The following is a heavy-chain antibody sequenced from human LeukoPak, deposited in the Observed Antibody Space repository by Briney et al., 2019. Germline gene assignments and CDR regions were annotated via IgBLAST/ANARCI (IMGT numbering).Heavy chain of an antibody. Sequence: ASVKVSCTASGYTFTSYGISWVRQAPGQGLEWMGWISAYNGNTNYAQKLQGRVTMTTDTSTSTAYMELRSLRSDDTAVYYCQMYYDFWSGYYGTDYWGQGTLVTVSS. V-gene: IGHV1-18*01. CDR2: ISAYNGNT. CDR1: GYTFTSYG. D-gene: IGHD3-3*01. CDR3: QMYYDFWSGYYGTDY. J-gene: IGHJ4*02.